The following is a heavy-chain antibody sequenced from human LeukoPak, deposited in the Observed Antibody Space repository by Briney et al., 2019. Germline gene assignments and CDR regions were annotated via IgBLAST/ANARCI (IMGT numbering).Heavy chain of an antibody. CDR3: ARGREYSSGWYVSSGYYYMDV. CDR1: GGSISSSSYY. V-gene: IGHV4-39*07. Sequence: SETLSLTCTVSGGSISSSSYYWGWIRQPPGKGLEWIGSIYYSGSTYYNPSLKSRVTISVDTSKNQFSLKLSSVTAADTAVYYCARGREYSSGWYVSSGYYYMDVWGKGTTVTVSS. CDR2: IYYSGST. D-gene: IGHD6-19*01. J-gene: IGHJ6*03.